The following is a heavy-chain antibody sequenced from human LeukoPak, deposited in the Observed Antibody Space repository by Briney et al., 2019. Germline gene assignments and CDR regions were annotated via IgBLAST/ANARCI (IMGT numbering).Heavy chain of an antibody. CDR3: ARRGGYSGHDFGGGIEGYLDY. Sequence: GGSLRLSCAASGFTVSTHYINWVRQAPGKGLEWVSVIETGDKASYAAYVKGRFTISRDDSNNMGFLQLNSVRVEETAVYYCARRGGYSGHDFGGGIEGYLDYWGQGTVVTVSS. V-gene: IGHV3-53*01. CDR1: GFTVSTHY. D-gene: IGHD5-12*01. J-gene: IGHJ4*02. CDR2: IETGDKA.